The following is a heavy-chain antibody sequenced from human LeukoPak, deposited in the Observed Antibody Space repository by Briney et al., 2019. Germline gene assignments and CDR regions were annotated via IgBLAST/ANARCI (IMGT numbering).Heavy chain of an antibody. CDR2: IYYTGVT. Sequence: SETLSLTCTVSGGPLTISYWSWIRQPPGRGLEWVGYIYYTGVTNYHPSLAGRVSMSLAMSKNLISLNLDSVTAADTAVYYCVRGERCGGDCSSRQQWGQGTLVTVSS. J-gene: IGHJ1*01. CDR1: GGPLTISY. CDR3: VRGERCGGDCSSRQQ. D-gene: IGHD2-21*02. V-gene: IGHV4-59*13.